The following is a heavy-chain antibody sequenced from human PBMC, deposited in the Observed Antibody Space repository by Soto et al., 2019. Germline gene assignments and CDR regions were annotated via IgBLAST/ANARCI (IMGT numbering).Heavy chain of an antibody. Sequence: ILSLAFSVSGASITSGGSYWTGIRQHPGKGLEWIGNILYSEKNYYNPSLKSRVTISLDTSKNQFSLKVNSVTAADTAVYYSVRDRGTTLRMDVWGQGTTVTVSS. D-gene: IGHD2-2*01. V-gene: IGHV4-31*03. J-gene: IGHJ6*02. CDR1: GASITSGGSY. CDR2: ILYSEKN. CDR3: VRDRGTTLRMDV.